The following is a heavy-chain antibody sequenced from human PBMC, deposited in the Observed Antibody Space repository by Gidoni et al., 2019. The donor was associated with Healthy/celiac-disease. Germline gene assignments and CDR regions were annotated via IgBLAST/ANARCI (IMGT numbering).Heavy chain of an antibody. V-gene: IGHV3-23*01. D-gene: IGHD1-26*01. CDR3: AKDREQWEPLLDYFDY. Sequence: EVQLLESGGGLVQPGGSLRLSCAASGFTFSSYAMSWVRQAPGKGLEWVSAISGSGGSTYYADSVKGRFTISRDNSKNTLYLQMNSLRAEDTAVYYCAKDREQWEPLLDYFDYWGQGTLVTVSS. CDR1: GFTFSSYA. J-gene: IGHJ4*02. CDR2: ISGSGGST.